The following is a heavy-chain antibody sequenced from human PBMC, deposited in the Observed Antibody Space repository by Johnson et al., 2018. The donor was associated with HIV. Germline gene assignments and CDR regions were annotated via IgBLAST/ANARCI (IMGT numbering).Heavy chain of an antibody. V-gene: IGHV3-20*04. CDR2: INWNGGIT. Sequence: VQLVESGGGVLRPGVSLRLSCEGFGFIFDDYGLNWVRQAPGKGLEWVSGINWNGGITGYADSVKCRCTISRDNDKSSVYIQMNNLRAEDTAFYYCARRDSGSLSFDLWGQETMVTVSS. CDR1: GFIFDDYG. D-gene: IGHD1-26*01. J-gene: IGHJ3*01. CDR3: ARRDSGSLSFDL.